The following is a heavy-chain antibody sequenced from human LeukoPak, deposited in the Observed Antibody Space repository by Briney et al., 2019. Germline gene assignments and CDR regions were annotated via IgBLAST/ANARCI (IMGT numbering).Heavy chain of an antibody. CDR2: IYYSGST. Sequence: TSETLSLTCTVSGGSISSYYWSWIRQPPGKGLEWIGYIYYSGSTNYNPSLKSRVTISVDTSKNQFSLKLSSVTAADTAVYYCARLRRGLYDSSGYYSNEFDYWGQGTLVTVSS. D-gene: IGHD3-22*01. J-gene: IGHJ4*02. CDR3: ARLRRGLYDSSGYYSNEFDY. V-gene: IGHV4-59*01. CDR1: GGSISSYY.